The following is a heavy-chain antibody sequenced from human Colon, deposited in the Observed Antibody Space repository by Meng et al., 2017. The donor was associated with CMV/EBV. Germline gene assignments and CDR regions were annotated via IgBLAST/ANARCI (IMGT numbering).Heavy chain of an antibody. CDR1: GFTFDDYA. Sequence: SPKILRAAPGFTFDDYAMHRVRQAPGKGLEWVSGISWNSGSIGYADSVKGRFTISRDNAKNSLYLQMNSLRAEDTALYYCATLHTALDVWGQGTTVTVSS. CDR3: ATLHTALDV. D-gene: IGHD5-18*01. V-gene: IGHV3-9*01. J-gene: IGHJ6*02. CDR2: ISWNSGSI.